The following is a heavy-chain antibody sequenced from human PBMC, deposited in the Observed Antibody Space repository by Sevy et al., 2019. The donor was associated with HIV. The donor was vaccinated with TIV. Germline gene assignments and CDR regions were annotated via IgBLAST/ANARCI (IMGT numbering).Heavy chain of an antibody. CDR2: VTSDGTT. J-gene: IGHJ4*02. V-gene: IGHV3-23*01. CDR3: AGGDTTMITDLDY. CDR1: GLTLTTTG. D-gene: IGHD3-16*01. Sequence: GGSLRLSCAASGLTLTTTGMSWVRQAPGKGLEWVAGVTSDGTTYYADTVRDRFTVSRDNSKNTQYRQLNSLRADDTAVFYCAGGDTTMITDLDYWGQGTLVTVSS.